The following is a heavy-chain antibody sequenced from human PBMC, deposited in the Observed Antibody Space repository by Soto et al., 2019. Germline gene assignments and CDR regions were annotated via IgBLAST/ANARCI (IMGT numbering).Heavy chain of an antibody. CDR3: ARHVVIFGYYFDY. J-gene: IGHJ4*02. D-gene: IGHD3-3*01. Sequence: SETLSLTCTVSGGSISSSSYYWGWIRQPPGKGLEWIGSIYYSGSTYYNPSLKSRVTISVDTSKNQFSLKLSSVTAADTAVYYCARHVVIFGYYFDYWGQGTLVTVSS. V-gene: IGHV4-39*01. CDR1: GGSISSSSYY. CDR2: IYYSGST.